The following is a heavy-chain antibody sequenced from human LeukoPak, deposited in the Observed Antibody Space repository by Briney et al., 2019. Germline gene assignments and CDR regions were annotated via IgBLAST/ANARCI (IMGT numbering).Heavy chain of an antibody. Sequence: PGGSLRLSCAASGFIFSSYAMHWVRQAPGKGLEYVSAISSNGGSTYYANPVKGRFTISRDNSKNTLYLQMGSLRAEDMAVYYCARDHEQLVLDYWGQGTLVTVSS. J-gene: IGHJ4*02. CDR3: ARDHEQLVLDY. CDR2: ISSNGGST. CDR1: GFIFSSYA. V-gene: IGHV3-64*01. D-gene: IGHD6-13*01.